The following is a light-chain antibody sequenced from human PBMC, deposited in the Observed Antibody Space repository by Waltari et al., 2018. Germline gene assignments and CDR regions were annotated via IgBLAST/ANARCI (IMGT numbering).Light chain of an antibody. CDR3: QSYDSNYVI. V-gene: IGLV6-57*02. Sequence: NFMLTQPHSVSESPGKTVTISCTGSSGPIDGTYLQWYQQRPGSAPTTVIYEDNQRPSGVPDRFSGSIDSSSNSASLTISGLNTEDEADYYCQSYDSNYVIFGGGTKLTVL. CDR2: EDN. CDR1: SGPIDGTY. J-gene: IGLJ2*01.